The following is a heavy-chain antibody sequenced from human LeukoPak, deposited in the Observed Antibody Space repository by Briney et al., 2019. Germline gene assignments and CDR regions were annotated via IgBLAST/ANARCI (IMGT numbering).Heavy chain of an antibody. CDR3: ARSSSWDY. Sequence: PSETLSLTCTVSDYYISSGYYWGWIRQPPGKGLEWIGSIYHSGSTYYNPSLKSRVTISVDTSKNQFSLKLSSMTAADTAVYYCARSSSWDYWGQGTLVTVSS. V-gene: IGHV4-38-2*02. CDR1: DYYISSGYY. CDR2: IYHSGST. J-gene: IGHJ4*02. D-gene: IGHD6-13*01.